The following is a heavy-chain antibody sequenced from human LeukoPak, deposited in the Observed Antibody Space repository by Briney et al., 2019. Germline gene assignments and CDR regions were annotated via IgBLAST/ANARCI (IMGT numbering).Heavy chain of an antibody. J-gene: IGHJ4*02. CDR3: ARVIEGSGSPAVDY. Sequence: PSETLSLTCAVYGGSFSGYYWSWIRQPPGKGLEWIGEINHSGSTNYNPSLKSRVTISVDTSKNQFSLKLSSVTAADTAVYYCARVIEGSGSPAVDYWGQGTLVTVSS. CDR2: INHSGST. D-gene: IGHD3-10*01. CDR1: GGSFSGYY. V-gene: IGHV4-34*01.